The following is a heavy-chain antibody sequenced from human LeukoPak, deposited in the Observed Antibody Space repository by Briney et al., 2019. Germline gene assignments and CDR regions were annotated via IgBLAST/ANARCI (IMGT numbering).Heavy chain of an antibody. J-gene: IGHJ6*02. CDR2: IYYSGST. Sequence: PSETLSLTCTVSGGSISSGDYYWSWIRQPPGKGLEWIGYIYYSGSTYYNPSLKSRVTISVDTSKNQFSLKLSSVTAADTAVYYCAGGYCYQNGMDVWGQGTTVTVSS. V-gene: IGHV4-30-4*01. D-gene: IGHD2-21*01. CDR3: AGGYCYQNGMDV. CDR1: GGSISSGDYY.